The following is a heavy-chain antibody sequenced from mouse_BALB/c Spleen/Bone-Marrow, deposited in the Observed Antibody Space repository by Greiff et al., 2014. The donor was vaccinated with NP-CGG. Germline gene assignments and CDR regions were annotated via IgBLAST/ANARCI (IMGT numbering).Heavy chain of an antibody. CDR3: ARLDYSSSYALDY. D-gene: IGHD1-1*01. V-gene: IGHV1S34*01. CDR1: GYSFNGYY. Sequence: LEKTGASVKISCKASGYSFNGYYIHWVKQSHGESLEWIGYISCYNGATNYNQKFKGKATFSVDTSSSTAYMQFNSLTSEDSAVYYCARLDYSSSYALDYWGQGTSVTASS. J-gene: IGHJ4*01. CDR2: ISCYNGAT.